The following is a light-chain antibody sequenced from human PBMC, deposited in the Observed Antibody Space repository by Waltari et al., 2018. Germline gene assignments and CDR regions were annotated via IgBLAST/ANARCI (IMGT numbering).Light chain of an antibody. J-gene: IGLJ3*02. Sequence: QLVLTQSPSASASLGSLVKLTGTLDRAHSSTIVALPPQQPEEGPRYLTKINSDGSHSKGDEIPYRFSGSSSGAARYLTISSVQSEDEADYYCQTGGHGTWVFGGGTKLTVL. CDR2: INSDGSH. CDR3: QTGGHGTWV. CDR1: RAHSSTI. V-gene: IGLV4-69*01.